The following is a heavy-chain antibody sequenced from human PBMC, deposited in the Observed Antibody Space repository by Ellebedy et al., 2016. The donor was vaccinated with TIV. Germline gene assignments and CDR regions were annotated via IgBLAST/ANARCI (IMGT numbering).Heavy chain of an antibody. Sequence: SETLSLXXTVSGSSISSHYWRWIRQPPGRGLQWIGWIYYTGSTNHNPSLKSRVTILLDTSKNQFSLKLSSVTAADTAVYYCASSPYGDYGIGYWGQGTLVTVSS. J-gene: IGHJ4*02. D-gene: IGHD4-17*01. V-gene: IGHV4-59*11. CDR2: IYYTGST. CDR1: GSSISSHY. CDR3: ASSPYGDYGIGY.